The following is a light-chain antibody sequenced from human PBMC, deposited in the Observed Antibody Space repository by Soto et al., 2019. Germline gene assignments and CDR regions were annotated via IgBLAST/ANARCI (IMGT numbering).Light chain of an antibody. CDR3: QQLDGFPLT. Sequence: DIQLTQSPPFLSASVGDRVTITCRAIQGISSYLAWYQQKPGKAPKLLIYAASSLQSGVPSRFSGSGSGTEFTLTISSLQPEDSAAYYCQQLDGFPLTFGGGTTVDI. CDR1: QGISSY. V-gene: IGKV1-9*01. CDR2: AAS. J-gene: IGKJ4*01.